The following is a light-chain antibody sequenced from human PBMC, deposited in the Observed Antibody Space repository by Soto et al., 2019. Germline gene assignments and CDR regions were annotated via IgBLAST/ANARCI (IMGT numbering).Light chain of an antibody. CDR1: SSDVGGYNY. V-gene: IGLV2-14*01. CDR3: SSSTRSSTLRVV. CDR2: EVS. J-gene: IGLJ2*01. Sequence: QSALTQPASASGSPGQSITISCTGTSSDVGGYNYVSWYQQHPGKAPKLMIYEVSNRPSGVSNRFSGSKSGNTASLTTSGLQAEDDDDYYCSSSTRSSTLRVVFGGGTKLTVL.